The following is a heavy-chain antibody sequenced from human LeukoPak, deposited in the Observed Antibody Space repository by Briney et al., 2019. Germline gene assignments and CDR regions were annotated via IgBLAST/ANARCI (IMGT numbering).Heavy chain of an antibody. V-gene: IGHV3-30*03. CDR1: GFTFSSYG. Sequence: GGSLRLSCAASGFTFSSYGMHWVRQAPGKGLEWVAVISYDGSNKYYADSVKGRFTISRDNSRNTLYLQMNSLRAEDTAVYYCARGPFSITMVRGALDYWGQGTLVTVSS. D-gene: IGHD3-10*01. J-gene: IGHJ4*02. CDR3: ARGPFSITMVRGALDY. CDR2: ISYDGSNK.